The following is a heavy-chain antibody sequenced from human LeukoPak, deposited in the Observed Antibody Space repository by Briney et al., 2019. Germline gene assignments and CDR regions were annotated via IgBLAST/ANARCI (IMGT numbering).Heavy chain of an antibody. CDR1: VYTFTGYY. J-gene: IGHJ4*02. Sequence: ASVKVSCKSSVYTFTGYYMHWVRPAPGQGLEWMGWINPNSGGTNYAQKFQGRVTMTRDTSISTAYMELSRLRSDDTAVYYCARFEVAGTPYFDYWGQGTLVTVSS. CDR2: INPNSGGT. D-gene: IGHD6-19*01. CDR3: ARFEVAGTPYFDY. V-gene: IGHV1-2*02.